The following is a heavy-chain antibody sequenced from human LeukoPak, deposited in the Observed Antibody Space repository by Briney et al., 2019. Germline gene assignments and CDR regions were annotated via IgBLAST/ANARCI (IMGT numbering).Heavy chain of an antibody. CDR1: GFTFSDYY. D-gene: IGHD6-13*01. V-gene: IGHV3-11*01. CDR3: ARDSAAADPFNWFDP. CDR2: ISSSGSTI. J-gene: IGHJ5*02. Sequence: GGSLRLSCAASGFTFSDYYVSWIRQAPGKGLDWVSYISSSGSTIYYADSVKDRFTISRDNAKNSLYLQMNSLRAEDTAVYYCARDSAAADPFNWFDPWGQGTLVTVSS.